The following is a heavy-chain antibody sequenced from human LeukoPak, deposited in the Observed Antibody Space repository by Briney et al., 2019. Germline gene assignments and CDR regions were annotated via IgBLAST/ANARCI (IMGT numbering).Heavy chain of an antibody. CDR1: GGSFSGYY. CDR2: INHSGST. D-gene: IGHD2-2*01. CDR3: ARGGYCSSTSCLWGSYYYYMDV. V-gene: IGHV4-34*01. J-gene: IGHJ6*03. Sequence: SETLSLTCAVYGGSFSGYYWSWIRQPPGKGLEWIGEINHSGSTNYNPSLKSRVTISVDTSKNQFSLKLSSVTAADTAVYYCARGGYCSSTSCLWGSYYYYMDVWGKGTTVTVSS.